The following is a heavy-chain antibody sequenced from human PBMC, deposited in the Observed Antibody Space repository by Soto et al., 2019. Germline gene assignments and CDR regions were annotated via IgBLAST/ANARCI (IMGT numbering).Heavy chain of an antibody. J-gene: IGHJ6*02. CDR3: ARGGLRGYYYYYYGMDV. Sequence: SETLSLTCTVSGGSISRYDWSWIRLPPVKGLEGIGYIYCSGSTNYNPFLKSRVTISVDSSKNQCPLKLSSVTAADTAVYYWARGGLRGYYYYYYGMDVWGQGTTVTVSS. V-gene: IGHV4-59*01. CDR1: GGSISRYD. D-gene: IGHD4-17*01. CDR2: IYCSGST.